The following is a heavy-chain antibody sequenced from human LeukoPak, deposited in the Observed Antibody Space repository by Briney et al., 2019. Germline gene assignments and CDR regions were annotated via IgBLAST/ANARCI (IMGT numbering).Heavy chain of an antibody. D-gene: IGHD2-2*01. Sequence: GGSLRLSCAASGFTFSSYWMSWVRQAPGKGLEWVANIKQDGSEKYYVDSVKGRFTISRDNAKSSLYLQMNSLRAEDTAVYYCARDLSIVVPSEEHYFDYWGQGTLVTVSS. J-gene: IGHJ4*02. CDR3: ARDLSIVVPSEEHYFDY. CDR2: IKQDGSEK. CDR1: GFTFSSYW. V-gene: IGHV3-7*04.